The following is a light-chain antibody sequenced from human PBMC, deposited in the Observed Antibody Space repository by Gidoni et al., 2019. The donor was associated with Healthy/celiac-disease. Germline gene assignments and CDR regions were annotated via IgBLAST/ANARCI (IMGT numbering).Light chain of an antibody. CDR3: QQYNNWPPYT. V-gene: IGKV3-15*01. J-gene: IGKJ2*01. CDR2: GAS. CDR1: QSVSSN. Sequence: EIVMTQSPATLSVPPGERATLSCRASQSVSSNLAWYQQKPGQAPRLLIYGASTRATGIPARFSGSGSGTEFTLTISSLQSEDFAVYYCQQYNNWPPYTFGHGTKLEI.